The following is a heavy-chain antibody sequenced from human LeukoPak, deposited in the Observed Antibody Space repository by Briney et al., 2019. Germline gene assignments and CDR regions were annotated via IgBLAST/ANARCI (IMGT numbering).Heavy chain of an antibody. CDR1: GYTFTTFY. V-gene: IGHV1-46*01. D-gene: IGHD3-10*01. Sequence: GASVKVSCKASGYTFTTFYIHWVRQAPEQGLEWMGIINPSGGSTSYAQKFQGRVTMTRDMSTSTVYMELSSLRSEDTAVYFCARGFGWFGELSYFDNWGQGTQVTVSS. CDR2: INPSGGST. J-gene: IGHJ4*02. CDR3: ARGFGWFGELSYFDN.